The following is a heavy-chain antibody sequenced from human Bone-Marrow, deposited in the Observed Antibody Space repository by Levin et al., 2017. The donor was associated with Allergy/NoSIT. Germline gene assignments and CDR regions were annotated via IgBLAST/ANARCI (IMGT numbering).Heavy chain of an antibody. CDR2: INPSGGSA. J-gene: IGHJ6*02. D-gene: IGHD6-19*01. Sequence: GESLKISCKASGYIFTTYYVHWVRQAPGQGLEWMGIINPSGGSANYAQNFQDRVTMSRDTPTTAVYMELSSLEFEDTAVYYCARARGSSGWDYYYYYGMDVWGQGTTVTVSS. V-gene: IGHV1-46*01. CDR1: GYIFTTYY. CDR3: ARARGSSGWDYYYYYGMDV.